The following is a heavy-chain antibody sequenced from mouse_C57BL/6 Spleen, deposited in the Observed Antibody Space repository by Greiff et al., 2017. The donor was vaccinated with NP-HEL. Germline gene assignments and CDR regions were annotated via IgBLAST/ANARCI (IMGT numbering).Heavy chain of an antibody. D-gene: IGHD1-1*01. CDR1: GFTFSNYW. Sequence: EVKVEESGGGLVQPGGSMKLSCVASGFTFSNYWMNWVRQSPEKGLEWVAQIRLKSDNYATHYAESVKGRFTISRDDSKSSVYLQMNNLRAEDTGIYYCTEYYGSREWYFDVWGTGTTVTVSS. V-gene: IGHV6-3*01. J-gene: IGHJ1*03. CDR2: IRLKSDNYAT. CDR3: TEYYGSREWYFDV.